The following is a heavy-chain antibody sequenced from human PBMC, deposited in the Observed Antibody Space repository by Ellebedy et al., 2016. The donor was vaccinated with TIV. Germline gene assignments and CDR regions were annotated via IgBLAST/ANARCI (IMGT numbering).Heavy chain of an antibody. J-gene: IGHJ2*01. CDR1: GFTFSTYW. CDR2: IKQDGSEK. Sequence: GGSLRLSXAASGFTFSTYWMSWVRQAPGKGLEWVANIKQDGSEKYYVDSVRGRFTISRDNAENSLFLQMNSLRAEDTAVYFCARRYFDLWGRGTLVTVSS. CDR3: ARRYFDL. V-gene: IGHV3-7*01.